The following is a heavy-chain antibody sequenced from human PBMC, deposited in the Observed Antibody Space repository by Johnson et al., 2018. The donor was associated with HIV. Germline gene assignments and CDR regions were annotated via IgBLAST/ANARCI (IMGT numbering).Heavy chain of an antibody. CDR1: GFTFSSYG. Sequence: QVQLVESGGGVVQPGGSLRLSCAASGFTFSSYGMHWVRQAPGKGLEWVAFIRYDGSYKYYADSVKGRFTISRDNSKNTLYLQMNSLRAEDMTVYYCVRVATTFDIGGQGTMVSDSS. CDR3: VRVATTFDI. CDR2: IRYDGSYK. J-gene: IGHJ3*02. D-gene: IGHD1-26*01. V-gene: IGHV3-30*02.